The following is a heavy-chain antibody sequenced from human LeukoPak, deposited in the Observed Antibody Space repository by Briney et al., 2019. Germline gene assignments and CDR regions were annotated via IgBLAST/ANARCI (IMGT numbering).Heavy chain of an antibody. CDR2: INPNSGGT. CDR1: GYTFTGYY. CDR3: ARADYDFWSGYPMGYMDA. V-gene: IGHV1-2*04. J-gene: IGHJ6*03. D-gene: IGHD3-3*01. Sequence: ASVKVSCKASGYTFTGYYMHWVRQAPGQGLEWMGWINPNSGGTNYAQKFQGWVTMTRDTSISTAYMELSRLRSDDTAVYYCARADYDFWSGYPMGYMDAWGKGTTVTVSS.